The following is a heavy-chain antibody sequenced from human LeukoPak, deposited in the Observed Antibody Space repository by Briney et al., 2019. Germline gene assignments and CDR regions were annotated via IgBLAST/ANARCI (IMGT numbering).Heavy chain of an antibody. V-gene: IGHV1-2*02. CDR3: ARVELLGSYYYYYMDV. CDR1: GYTFTGYY. J-gene: IGHJ6*03. CDR2: INPNSGGT. D-gene: IGHD1-26*01. Sequence: GASVKVSCKASGYTFTGYYMHWVRQAPGQGLEWMGWINPNSGGTNYAQKFQGRVTMTRDTSISTAYMELSRLRSDDTAVYYCARVELLGSYYYYYMDVWGKGTTVTVSS.